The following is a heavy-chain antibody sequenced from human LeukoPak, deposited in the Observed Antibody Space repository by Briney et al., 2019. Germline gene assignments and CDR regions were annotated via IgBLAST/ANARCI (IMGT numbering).Heavy chain of an antibody. CDR1: GDSISSGDYY. J-gene: IGHJ6*03. V-gene: IGHV4-61*02. CDR2: ISSSGST. D-gene: IGHD3-10*01. CDR3: ARERELWFGGLDYHYYMDV. Sequence: PSETLSLTCTVSGDSISSGDYYWSWIRQPAGKGLEWIGRISSSGSTNYNPSLKSRVTISLDTSKNQFSLKLNSVTAADTAVYYCARERELWFGGLDYHYYMDVWGKGTTVTISS.